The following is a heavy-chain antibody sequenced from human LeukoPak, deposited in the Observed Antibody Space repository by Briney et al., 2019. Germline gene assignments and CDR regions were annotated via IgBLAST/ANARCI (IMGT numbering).Heavy chain of an antibody. Sequence: PGGSLRLSCVASGFTFSTYAMSWVRQAPGKGLEWVSVISSSGSSTYYADSVKGRFTISRDNLKNTLYLQMNSLRAEDTAVYYCASRNYYDSSGYYYYYFDYWGQGILVTVSS. V-gene: IGHV3-23*01. CDR3: ASRNYYDSSGYYYYYFDY. CDR1: GFTFSTYA. D-gene: IGHD3-22*01. J-gene: IGHJ4*02. CDR2: ISSSGSST.